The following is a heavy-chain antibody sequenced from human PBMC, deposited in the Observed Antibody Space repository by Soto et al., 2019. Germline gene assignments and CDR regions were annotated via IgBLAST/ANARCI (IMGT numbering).Heavy chain of an antibody. CDR2: ITSSGGGT. CDR3: AKLTAA. J-gene: IGHJ4*02. V-gene: IGHV3-23*01. CDR1: RLTFNAYV. Sequence: GCMGISSAASRLTFNAYVMSWVRQAPGKGLEWVSSITSSGGGTYYADSVKGRFTVSRDNSKNTVYLQMNSLRDEDTAVYYCAKLTAAWGQGTLVTVFS. D-gene: IGHD6-13*01.